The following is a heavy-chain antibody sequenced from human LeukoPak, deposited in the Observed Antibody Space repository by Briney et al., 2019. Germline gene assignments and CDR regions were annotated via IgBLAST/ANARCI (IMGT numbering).Heavy chain of an antibody. CDR1: GGSISSYY. Sequence: SETLSPTCTVSGGSISSYYWSWIRQPPGKGLEWIGYIYYSGSTNYNPSLKSRVTISVDTSKNQFSLKLSSVTAADTAVYYCARTPMVRGVIPLYYFDYWGQGTLVTVSS. CDR3: ARTPMVRGVIPLYYFDY. D-gene: IGHD3-10*01. J-gene: IGHJ4*02. V-gene: IGHV4-59*08. CDR2: IYYSGST.